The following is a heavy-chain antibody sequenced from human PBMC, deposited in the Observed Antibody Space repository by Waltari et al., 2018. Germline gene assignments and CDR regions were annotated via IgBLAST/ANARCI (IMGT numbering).Heavy chain of an antibody. CDR3: ARVRSSSWYFDY. V-gene: IGHV3-21*01. D-gene: IGHD6-13*01. CDR2: ISSSISYI. Sequence: EVQLVESGGGLVKPGGSLRLSCAASGFTFSSYSMNWVHQTPGKGLEWVSSISSSISYIYYADSVKGRFTISRDNAKNSLYLQMNSLRAEDTAVYYCARVRSSSWYFDYWGQGTLVTVSS. CDR1: GFTFSSYS. J-gene: IGHJ4*02.